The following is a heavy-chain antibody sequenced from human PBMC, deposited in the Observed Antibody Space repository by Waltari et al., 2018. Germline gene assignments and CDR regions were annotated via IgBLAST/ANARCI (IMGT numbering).Heavy chain of an antibody. V-gene: IGHV4-34*01. CDR1: GGSFSGYY. Sequence: QEQLQQWGAGLLKPSETLSLTCAVYGGSFSGYYWSWIRQPPGKGLEWIGEINHSGSTNYNPSLKSRVTISVDTSKNQFSLKLSSVTAADTAVYYCARGPRGVRGPLSGTIYYFDYWGQGTLVTVSS. D-gene: IGHD1-7*01. CDR2: INHSGST. J-gene: IGHJ4*02. CDR3: ARGPRGVRGPLSGTIYYFDY.